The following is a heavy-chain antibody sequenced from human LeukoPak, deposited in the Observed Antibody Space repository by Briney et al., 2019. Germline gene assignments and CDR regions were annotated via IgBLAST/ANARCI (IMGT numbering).Heavy chain of an antibody. Sequence: GGSLRLTCAASGFTFDDYGMSWVRQVPGKGLEWVSAINCNGGSTGYADSVKGRFTISRDNAKDSLYLQMNSLRVEDTALYLCARESRGRIAVVAASIIDYWGQGNLVTVSS. CDR1: GFTFDDYG. J-gene: IGHJ4*02. CDR2: INCNGGST. CDR3: ARESRGRIAVVAASIIDY. V-gene: IGHV3-20*01. D-gene: IGHD2-2*01.